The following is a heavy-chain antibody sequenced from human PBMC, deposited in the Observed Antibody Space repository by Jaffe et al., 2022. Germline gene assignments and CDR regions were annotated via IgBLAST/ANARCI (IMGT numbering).Heavy chain of an antibody. CDR1: GFTFSSYG. CDR2: IRYDGSNK. V-gene: IGHV3-30*02. J-gene: IGHJ4*02. Sequence: QVQLVESGGGVVQPGGSLRLSCAASGFTFSSYGMHWVRQAPGKGLEWVAFIRYDGSNKYYADSVKGRFTISRDNSKNTLYLQMNSLRAEDTAVYYCAKDQVRGNYGTTHQFDYWGQGTLVTVSS. CDR3: AKDQVRGNYGTTHQFDY. D-gene: IGHD1-1*01.